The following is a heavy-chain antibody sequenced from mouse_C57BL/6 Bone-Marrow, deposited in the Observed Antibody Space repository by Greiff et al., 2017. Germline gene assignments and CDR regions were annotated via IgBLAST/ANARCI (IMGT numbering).Heavy chain of an antibody. CDR3: AIIGCGSRAWFAY. CDR1: GYTFTSYW. Sequence: QVQLQQSGAELAKPGASVKLSCKASGYTFTSYWMHWVKQRPGQGLEWIGYINPSSGYTKYNQKFKDKATLPADKSSSTAYMQLSSLTTEDSAVEYCAIIGCGSRAWFAYWGQGTLVTVSA. V-gene: IGHV1-7*01. D-gene: IGHD1-1*01. CDR2: INPSSGYT. J-gene: IGHJ3*01.